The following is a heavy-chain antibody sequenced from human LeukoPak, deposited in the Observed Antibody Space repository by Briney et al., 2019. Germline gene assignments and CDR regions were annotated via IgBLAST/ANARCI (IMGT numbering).Heavy chain of an antibody. D-gene: IGHD3-10*02. V-gene: IGHV3-48*03. CDR1: GFTLSKYE. CDR3: SVLGIPVVGGV. CDR2: IRSSGSYI. J-gene: IGHJ6*04. Sequence: GGSLRHSCPSTGFTLSKYEMNWLRPAAGRGLDWVSYIRSSGSYIYYAGSVKGGFTIPSHKAKNSLYLQVNRLTAKQTDVCVFSVLGIPVVGGVWGKGTTVTISS.